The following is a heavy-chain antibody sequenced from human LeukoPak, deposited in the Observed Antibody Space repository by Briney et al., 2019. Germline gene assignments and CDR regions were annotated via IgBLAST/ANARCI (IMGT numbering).Heavy chain of an antibody. J-gene: IGHJ4*02. D-gene: IGHD3-10*01. CDR2: INPNSGGT. CDR3: ARDATGYYYRSGSYYNV. Sequence: ASVKVSCKASGYTFTGSYMHWVRQAPGQGLEWMGWINPNSGGTNYAQKFQGRVTMTRDTSISTAYMELSRLRSDDTAVYYCARDATGYYYRSGSYYNVWGQGTLVTVSS. V-gene: IGHV1-2*02. CDR1: GYTFTGSY.